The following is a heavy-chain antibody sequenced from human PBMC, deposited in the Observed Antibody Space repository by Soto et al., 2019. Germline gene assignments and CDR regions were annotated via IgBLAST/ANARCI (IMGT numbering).Heavy chain of an antibody. Sequence: EVQLVESGGGLVQPGGSLRLSCAGSGFTFSSYEMNWVRQAPGKGLEWVSYISSSGSTIYYADSVQGRFTISIDNAKNSLYLQMNSLRAEDTAVYYCASNWNYVHYGMDVWGQGTTVTVSS. D-gene: IGHD1-7*01. CDR1: GFTFSSYE. CDR2: ISSSGSTI. V-gene: IGHV3-48*03. CDR3: ASNWNYVHYGMDV. J-gene: IGHJ6*02.